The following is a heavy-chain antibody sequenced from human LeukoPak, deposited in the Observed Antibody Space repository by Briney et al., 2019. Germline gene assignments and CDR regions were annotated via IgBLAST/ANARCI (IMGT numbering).Heavy chain of an antibody. CDR3: ARALDYGGSPAFDL. Sequence: SQTLSLTWAVSGDSVSSNSGAWSWIRQSPSRGLEWLGRTYYRSKWYCDYALSVKSRINFNPDTSKNQFSLQLNSVTPDDTAVYYCARALDYGGSPAFDLWGQGTLVTVSS. J-gene: IGHJ4*02. D-gene: IGHD4-23*01. CDR1: GDSVSSNSGA. CDR2: TYYRSKWYC. V-gene: IGHV6-1*01.